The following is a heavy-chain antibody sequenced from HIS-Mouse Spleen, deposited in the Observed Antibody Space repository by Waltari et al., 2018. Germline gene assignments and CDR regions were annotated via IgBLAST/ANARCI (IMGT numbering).Heavy chain of an antibody. J-gene: IGHJ2*01. Sequence: QLQLQESGPGLVKPSETLSLTCTVSGCSISTGDYYSGWIRQPPGKGLEWIGSIYYSGSTYYNPSLKSRVTISVDMSKNQFSLKLSSVTAADTAVYYCAREIPYSSSWYDWYFDLWGRGTLVTVSS. V-gene: IGHV4-39*07. CDR2: IYYSGST. CDR1: GCSISTGDYY. D-gene: IGHD6-13*01. CDR3: AREIPYSSSWYDWYFDL.